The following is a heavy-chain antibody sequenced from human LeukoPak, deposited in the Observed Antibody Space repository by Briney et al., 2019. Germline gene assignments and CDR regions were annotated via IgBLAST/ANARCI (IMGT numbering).Heavy chain of an antibody. Sequence: PGGSLRLSCAASGFTFGTYGMSWVRQAPGKWLEWVSTISGSGGTTHYADSVKGRFTISRDNSKNTLYLQMNSLRAEDTAVYYCALSILTMTVASFDYWGQGTLVTVSS. CDR1: GFTFGTYG. D-gene: IGHD3-22*01. V-gene: IGHV3-23*01. CDR3: ALSILTMTVASFDY. J-gene: IGHJ4*02. CDR2: ISGSGGTT.